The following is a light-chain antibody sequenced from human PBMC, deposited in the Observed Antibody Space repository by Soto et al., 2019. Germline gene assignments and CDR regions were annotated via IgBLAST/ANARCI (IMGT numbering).Light chain of an antibody. CDR1: SSNIGVNY. CDR3: ATWDDSLSGVV. Sequence: QSVLTQPPSASGTLGQRVTISCSGSSSNIGVNYVYWYQQLPGTAPKLLIYTNNQRPSGVPDRFSGSKSGTSASLAISGLRSEDEADYHCATWDDSLSGVVFGGGTKLTVL. CDR2: TNN. V-gene: IGLV1-47*01. J-gene: IGLJ2*01.